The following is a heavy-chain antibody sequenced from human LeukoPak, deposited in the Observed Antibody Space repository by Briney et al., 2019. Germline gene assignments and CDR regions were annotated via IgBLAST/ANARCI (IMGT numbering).Heavy chain of an antibody. D-gene: IGHD2-15*01. CDR1: GFTFSSYS. V-gene: IGHV3-48*01. J-gene: IGHJ4*03. CDR3: ASPHYCSGSSCCFGY. Sequence: GGSLRLSCAASGFTFSSYSMNWVRQAPGKGLEWVSYISSSSDTIYYADSVKGRFTISRDNAERSLYLQMNSLRAEDTAVYFCASPHYCSGSSCCFGYWGQGTLVTVSS. CDR2: ISSSSDTI.